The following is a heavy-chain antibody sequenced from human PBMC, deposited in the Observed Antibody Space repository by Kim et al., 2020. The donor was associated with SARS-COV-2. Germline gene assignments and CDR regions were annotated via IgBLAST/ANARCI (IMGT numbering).Heavy chain of an antibody. D-gene: IGHD6-19*01. CDR3: ARVAPSIAVARNDAFDI. CDR2: IGTAGDT. Sequence: GGSLRLSCAASGFTFSSYDMHWVRQATGKGLEWVSAIGTAGDTYYPGSVKGRFTISRENAKNSLYLQMNSLRAGDTAVYYCARVAPSIAVARNDAFDIWGQGTMVTVSS. V-gene: IGHV3-13*01. J-gene: IGHJ3*02. CDR1: GFTFSSYD.